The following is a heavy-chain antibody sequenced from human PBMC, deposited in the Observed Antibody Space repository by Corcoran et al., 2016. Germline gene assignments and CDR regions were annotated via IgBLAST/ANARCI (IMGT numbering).Heavy chain of an antibody. V-gene: IGHV1-18*01. CDR2: ISAYNGNT. D-gene: IGHD2-2*01. CDR3: ARGVVVPAALTDYYYGMDV. J-gene: IGHJ6*02. Sequence: QVQLVQSGAEVKKPGASVKVSCKASGYTFTSYGISWVRRAPGQGLEWMEWISAYNGNTNYAQKLQGRVTMTTDTSTSTAYMELRSLRSDDTAVYDCARGVVVPAALTDYYYGMDVWGQGTTVTVSS. CDR1: GYTFTSYG.